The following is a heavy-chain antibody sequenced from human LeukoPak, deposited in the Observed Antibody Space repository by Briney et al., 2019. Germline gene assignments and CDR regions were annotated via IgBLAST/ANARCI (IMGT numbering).Heavy chain of an antibody. CDR1: GFTFSNYG. V-gene: IGHV3-33*01. D-gene: IGHD1-26*01. CDR3: AREDGPTYVGWFVH. J-gene: IGHJ5*02. Sequence: PGRSLRLSCAASGFTFSNYGMNWVRQAPDKGLEWVTFIQTDGNDKYYADSVKGRFTISRDNSKNTVFLQVNNVRAEDTAVYFCAREDGPTYVGWFVHWGQGTLVTVSS. CDR2: IQTDGNDK.